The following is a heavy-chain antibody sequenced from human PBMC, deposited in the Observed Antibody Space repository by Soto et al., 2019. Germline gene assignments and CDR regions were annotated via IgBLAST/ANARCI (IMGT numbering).Heavy chain of an antibody. CDR1: GYTFNTYG. CDR3: ARDPHEFWTSYWFDP. V-gene: IGHV1-18*01. D-gene: IGHD3-3*01. J-gene: IGHJ5*02. Sequence: ASVKVSCKTPGYTFNTYGITWVRQAPGQGLELMGWISAYDGKTTYAEKFQGRVTLTTDTSTSTAYMELRSLRSDDTAIYYCARDPHEFWTSYWFDPWGQGTPVTVSS. CDR2: ISAYDGKT.